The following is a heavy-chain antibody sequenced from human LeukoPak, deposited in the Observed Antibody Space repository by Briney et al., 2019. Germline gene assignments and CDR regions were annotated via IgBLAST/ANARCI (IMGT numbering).Heavy chain of an antibody. D-gene: IGHD6-19*01. J-gene: IGHJ6*03. CDR1: GYSISNGYY. CDR3: ARDETYSSDWQSNHYYYYMDV. Sequence: SESLSLTCTVSGYSISNGYYWGWIRQPPGKGLEWIGSIYHSGSTYYNPSLKSRVTISVDTSKNQFSLKLSSVTATDTAVYYCARDETYSSDWQSNHYYYYMDVWGKGTTVTVSS. V-gene: IGHV4-38-2*02. CDR2: IYHSGST.